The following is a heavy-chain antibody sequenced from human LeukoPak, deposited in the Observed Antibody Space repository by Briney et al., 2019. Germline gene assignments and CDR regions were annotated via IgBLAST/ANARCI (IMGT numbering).Heavy chain of an antibody. J-gene: IGHJ4*02. D-gene: IGHD1-26*01. Sequence: SETLSLTCAVYGGSFSGYYWSWIRQPPGKGLEWIGEINHSGSTNYDPSLKSRVTISVDTSKNQFSLKLSSVTAADTAVYYCAREEALGSGSFDYWGQGTLVTVSS. V-gene: IGHV4-34*01. CDR3: AREEALGSGSFDY. CDR1: GGSFSGYY. CDR2: INHSGST.